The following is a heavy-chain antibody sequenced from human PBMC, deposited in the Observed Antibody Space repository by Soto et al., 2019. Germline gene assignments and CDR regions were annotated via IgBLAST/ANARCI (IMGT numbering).Heavy chain of an antibody. D-gene: IGHD3-9*01. Sequence: PGGSLRLSCAASGFTFRSYGMNWVRQAPGKGLDWVSYISSSSSPIYYADPVKGRFTISRANAKNSLYLQMNSLRAEDTAVYYCAKINEKPRNYYDILTGPDYWGQGTLVTVSS. CDR1: GFTFRSYG. CDR3: AKINEKPRNYYDILTGPDY. CDR2: ISSSSSPI. J-gene: IGHJ4*02. V-gene: IGHV3-48*01.